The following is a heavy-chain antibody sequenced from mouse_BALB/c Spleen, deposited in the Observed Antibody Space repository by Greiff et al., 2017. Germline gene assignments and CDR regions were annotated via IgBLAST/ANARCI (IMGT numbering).Heavy chain of an antibody. CDR2: INPSTGYT. D-gene: IGHD1-2*01. Sequence: QVQLQQSGAELAKPGASVKMSCKASGYTFTSYWMHWVKQRPGQGLEWIGYINPSTGYTEYNQKFKDKATLTADKSSSTAYMQLSSLTSEDSAVYYCAKIITTATWFAYWGQGTLVTVSA. CDR1: GYTFTSYW. V-gene: IGHV1-7*01. CDR3: AKIITTATWFAY. J-gene: IGHJ3*01.